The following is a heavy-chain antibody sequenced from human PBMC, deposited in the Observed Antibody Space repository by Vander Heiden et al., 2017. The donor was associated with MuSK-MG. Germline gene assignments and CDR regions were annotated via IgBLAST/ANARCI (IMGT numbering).Heavy chain of an antibody. J-gene: IGHJ4*02. CDR2: TA. V-gene: IGHV1-69*01. D-gene: IGHD6-19*01. Sequence: TANYAQKFQGRVTITADESTSTAYMELSSLRSEDTAVYYGASPSRGWISDYWGQGTMVTVSS. CDR3: ASPSRGWISDY.